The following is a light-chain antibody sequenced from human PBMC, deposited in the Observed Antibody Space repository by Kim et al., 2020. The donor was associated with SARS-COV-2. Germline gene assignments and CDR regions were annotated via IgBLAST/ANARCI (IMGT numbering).Light chain of an antibody. J-gene: IGLJ1*01. V-gene: IGLV3-1*01. Sequence: SYELTQPPSVSVSPGQTANITCSGDKLGDKFACWYQQKAGQSPVLVIYQDNKRPSGIPERFSGSNSGNTATLTISGTQAMDEADYYCQAWDTSTAVFGTGTNVTVL. CDR2: QDN. CDR1: KLGDKF. CDR3: QAWDTSTAV.